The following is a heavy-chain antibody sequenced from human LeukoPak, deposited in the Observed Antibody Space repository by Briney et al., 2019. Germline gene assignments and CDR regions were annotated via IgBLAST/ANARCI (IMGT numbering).Heavy chain of an antibody. Sequence: ASVKVSCKASGYTFTGYYMHWVRQAPGQGLEWMGWINPNSGGTNYAQKFQGRVTMTRDTSISTAYMELSRLRSDDTAVYYCARGQIAAAGQSEFDPWGQGTLVTVSS. CDR2: INPNSGGT. CDR1: GYTFTGYY. V-gene: IGHV1-2*02. J-gene: IGHJ5*02. CDR3: ARGQIAAAGQSEFDP. D-gene: IGHD6-13*01.